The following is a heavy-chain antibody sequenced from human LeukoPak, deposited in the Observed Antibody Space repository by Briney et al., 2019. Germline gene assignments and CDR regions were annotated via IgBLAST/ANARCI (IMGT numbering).Heavy chain of an antibody. D-gene: IGHD3-22*01. CDR2: INHSGST. V-gene: IGHV4-34*01. CDR1: GGSFSGYY. Sequence: PSETLSLTCAVYGGSFSGYYWSWIRQPPGKGLEWIGEINHSGSTNYSPSLKSRVTISVDTSKNQFSLKLSSVTAADTAVYYCARVRGYYYDSSGYYSDYWGQGTLVTVSS. J-gene: IGHJ4*02. CDR3: ARVRGYYYDSSGYYSDY.